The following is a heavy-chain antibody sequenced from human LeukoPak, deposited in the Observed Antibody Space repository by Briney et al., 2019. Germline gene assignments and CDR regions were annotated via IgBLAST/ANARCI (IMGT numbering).Heavy chain of an antibody. V-gene: IGHV1-69*13. D-gene: IGHD4-11*01. CDR3: ARDDYSNYGWFDY. J-gene: IGHJ4*02. CDR2: IILIFGTA. Sequence: SVKVSCKASGGTFSSYAISWVRQAPGQGLEWMGGIILIFGTANYAQKFQGRVTITADESTSTAYMELSSLRSEDTAVYYCARDDYSNYGWFDYWGQGTLVTVSS. CDR1: GGTFSSYA.